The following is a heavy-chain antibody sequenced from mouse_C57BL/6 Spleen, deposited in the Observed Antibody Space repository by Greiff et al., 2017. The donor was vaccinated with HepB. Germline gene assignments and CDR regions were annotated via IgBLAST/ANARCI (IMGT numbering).Heavy chain of an antibody. D-gene: IGHD2-5*01. V-gene: IGHV1-80*01. CDR1: GYAFSSYW. Sequence: QVQLKQSGAELVKPGASVKISCKASGYAFSSYWMNWVKQRPGKGLEWIGQIYPGDGDTNYNGKFKGKATLTADKSSSTAYMQLSSLTSEDSAVYFCARRGYSNYVRVYAMDYWGQGTSVTVSS. CDR2: IYPGDGDT. J-gene: IGHJ4*01. CDR3: ARRGYSNYVRVYAMDY.